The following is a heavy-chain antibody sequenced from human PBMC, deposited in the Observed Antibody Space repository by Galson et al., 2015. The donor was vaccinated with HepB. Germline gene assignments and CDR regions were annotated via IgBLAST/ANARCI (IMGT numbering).Heavy chain of an antibody. CDR2: INGRGSTR. CDR3: VKESAWFGGDWFDP. V-gene: IGHV3-23*01. D-gene: IGHD3-16*01. Sequence: SLRLSCAGSGFIFRHHAMAWIRQAPGKGLEWVSGINGRGSTRSYSDAVKGRFSISRDNSKDTVFLQMDDLRPEDTAVYYCVKESAWFGGDWFDPWGQGALVTVS. J-gene: IGHJ5*02. CDR1: GFIFRHHA.